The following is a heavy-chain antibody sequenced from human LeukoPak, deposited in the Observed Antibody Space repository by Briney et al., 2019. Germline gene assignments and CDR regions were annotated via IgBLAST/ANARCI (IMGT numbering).Heavy chain of an antibody. CDR3: ARVAINDYGDYFDY. CDR2: ISSSDSTL. D-gene: IGHD4-17*01. J-gene: IGHJ4*02. CDR1: GFTFSRYT. Sequence: GGSLRLSCAASGFTFSRYTMNWLRQAPGKGLEGVSYISSSDSTLYYADSVKGRFTISRDNANISLYLQMNSLRAEDTAVYYCARVAINDYGDYFDYWGQGTLVTVSS. V-gene: IGHV3-48*04.